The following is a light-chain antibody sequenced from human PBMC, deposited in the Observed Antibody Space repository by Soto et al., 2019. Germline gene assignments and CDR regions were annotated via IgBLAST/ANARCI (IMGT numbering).Light chain of an antibody. CDR1: QSLTKN. Sequence: VLTQFPATLSVSPGERPTLSCRDSQSLTKNLAWYQHKPGQSPRLLIYGAYARATGIPARFSGGGAGAEYTPTISSLQSEDVVVYYCQQYDKWTRTFGQGTQVDIK. J-gene: IGKJ1*01. CDR3: QQYDKWTRT. CDR2: GAY. V-gene: IGKV3-15*01.